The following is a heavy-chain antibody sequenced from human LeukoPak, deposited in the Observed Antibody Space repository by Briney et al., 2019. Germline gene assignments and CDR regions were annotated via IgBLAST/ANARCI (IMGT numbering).Heavy chain of an antibody. CDR2: IRSKSNSYAT. D-gene: IGHD3-10*01. J-gene: IGHJ4*02. CDR1: GFTFSGSA. V-gene: IGHV3-73*01. Sequence: GGSLRLSCAASGFTFSGSAMHWVRQASGKGLEWVGRIRSKSNSYATAYAASVKGRFTISRDDSKNTAYLQMDSLKTEDTAVYYCTGNYYGSGSYADFDYWGQGTLVTVSS. CDR3: TGNYYGSGSYADFDY.